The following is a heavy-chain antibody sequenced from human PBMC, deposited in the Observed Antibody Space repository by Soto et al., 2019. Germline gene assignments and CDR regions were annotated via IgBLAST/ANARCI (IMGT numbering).Heavy chain of an antibody. Sequence: SDTLSLTCTVSGGSIRDNYWSWIRQPPGKGLEWIGYIFYSGSTNYNPSLKSRVTISVDMSKNQFSLKLRSVTAADTAVYYCARAEYYDSTGLYDFDYWGQGTLVTVSS. CDR2: IFYSGST. CDR1: GGSIRDNY. D-gene: IGHD3-22*01. V-gene: IGHV4-59*01. CDR3: ARAEYYDSTGLYDFDY. J-gene: IGHJ4*02.